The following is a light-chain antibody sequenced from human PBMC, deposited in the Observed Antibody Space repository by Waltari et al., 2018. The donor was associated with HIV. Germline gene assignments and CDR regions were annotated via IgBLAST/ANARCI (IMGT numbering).Light chain of an antibody. V-gene: IGLV1-44*01. CDR2: SNS. CDR1: SPKHERNN. CDR3: ATWDDSLHALV. J-gene: IGLJ2*01. Sequence: SVLTQPPSAFETPGQRVTIPCSGSSPKHERNNYNWYQQLPGTAPKLLIYSNSQRPSGVPDRFSGSKSDTSASLAISGLQSDDEADYYCATWDDSLHALVFGRGTKLTVL.